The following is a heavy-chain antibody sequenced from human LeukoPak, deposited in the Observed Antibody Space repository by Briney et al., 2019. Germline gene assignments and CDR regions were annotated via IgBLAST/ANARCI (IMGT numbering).Heavy chain of an antibody. CDR1: GGSFSGYY. CDR3: ARAASSFRYYYDSSGYYYFDY. V-gene: IGHV4-34*01. CDR2: INHSGST. J-gene: IGHJ4*02. D-gene: IGHD3-22*01. Sequence: PSETLSLTCVVYGGSFSGYYCSWIRQPPGKGLEWIGEINHSGSTNYNSSLKSRVTISVDTSKNQFSLKLSSVTAADTAVYYRARAASSFRYYYDSSGYYYFDYWGQGTLVTVSS.